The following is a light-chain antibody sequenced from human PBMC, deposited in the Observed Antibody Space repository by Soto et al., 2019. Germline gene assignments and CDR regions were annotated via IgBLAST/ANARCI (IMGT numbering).Light chain of an antibody. CDR1: QSVRSN. CDR3: PQYYDWPIT. CDR2: DGS. V-gene: IGKV3-15*01. J-gene: IGKJ5*01. Sequence: EIVMTEGPDTIYMSPGERATLSCRASQSVRSNLAWYQHKPGQAPRLLIYDGSTRALGIPARFSGSESGTEFTLTISSLQSEDFAVYFCPQYYDWPITFGQGTRLEIK.